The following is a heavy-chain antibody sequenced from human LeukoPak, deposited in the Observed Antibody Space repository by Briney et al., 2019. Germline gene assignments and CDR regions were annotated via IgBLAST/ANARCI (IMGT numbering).Heavy chain of an antibody. Sequence: ASVKVSCKASGYTFTSYGISWVRQAPGQGLEWMGWISAYNGNTNYAQKLQGRVTMTTDTSTSTAYMELRSLRSDDTAVYHCARDPRVLDQPLLYYFDYWGQGTLVTVSS. D-gene: IGHD2-21*02. CDR2: ISAYNGNT. V-gene: IGHV1-18*01. CDR1: GYTFTSYG. J-gene: IGHJ4*02. CDR3: ARDPRVLDQPLLYYFDY.